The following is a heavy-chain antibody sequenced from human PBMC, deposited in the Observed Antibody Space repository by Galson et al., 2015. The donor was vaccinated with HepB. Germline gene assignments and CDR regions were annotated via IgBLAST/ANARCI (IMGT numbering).Heavy chain of an antibody. CDR1: GFTFRSHW. J-gene: IGHJ4*02. CDR2: VDWDGTSA. D-gene: IGHD5/OR15-5a*01. CDR3: GRDRGYCVNGVCQGPQYDY. Sequence: SLRLSCAASGFTFRSHWMHWVRQGPGKGLEWVSRVDWDGTSADYADSVKGRFTISRDNARETVSLQMSSLRAEDTGIYYCGRDRGYCVNGVCQGPQYDYWGQGTLVTVSS. V-gene: IGHV3-74*01.